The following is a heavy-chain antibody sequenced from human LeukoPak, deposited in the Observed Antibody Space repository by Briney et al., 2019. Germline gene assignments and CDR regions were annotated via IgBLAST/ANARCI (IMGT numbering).Heavy chain of an antibody. D-gene: IGHD6-13*01. J-gene: IGHJ4*02. CDR3: ARDPSDSSSWTHFDY. CDR1: GFTVSSNS. Sequence: HPGGSLRLSCAVSGFTVSSNSMSWVRQAPGKGLEWVSFIYSGGNTHYSDSLKGRFTISRDNSKNTLYLQMNSLRAEDTAVYYCARDPSDSSSWTHFDYWGQGTLVTVSS. CDR2: IYSGGNT. V-gene: IGHV3-53*01.